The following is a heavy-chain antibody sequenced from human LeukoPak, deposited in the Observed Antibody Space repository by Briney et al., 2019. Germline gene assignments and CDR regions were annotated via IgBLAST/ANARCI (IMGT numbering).Heavy chain of an antibody. CDR1: GGSISSGGYY. CDR3: ARLGHCSVGRCPLDHGAFDI. Sequence: PSQTLSLTCTVSGGSISSGGYYWSWIRQPPGKGLEWIGYIYHSGSTNYNPSLKSRVTISVDTSKNQFSLKLSSVTAADTAIYYCARLGHCSVGRCPLDHGAFDIWGQGTMVTVSS. D-gene: IGHD2-15*01. CDR2: IYHSGST. V-gene: IGHV4-30-2*01. J-gene: IGHJ3*02.